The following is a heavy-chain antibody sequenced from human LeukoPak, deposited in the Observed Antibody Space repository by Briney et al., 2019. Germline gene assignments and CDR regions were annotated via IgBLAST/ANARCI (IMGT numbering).Heavy chain of an antibody. CDR1: GFTFSSYV. V-gene: IGHV3-23*01. J-gene: IGHJ4*02. D-gene: IGHD6-13*01. Sequence: GGSLRLSCAASGFTFSSYVMSWVRQAPGKGLEWVSAISGSGGSTYYADSVKGRFTISRDNSKNTLYLQMNSLRAEDTAVYYCARRVHSSSWSSYFDYWGQETLVTVSS. CDR3: ARRVHSSSWSSYFDY. CDR2: ISGSGGST.